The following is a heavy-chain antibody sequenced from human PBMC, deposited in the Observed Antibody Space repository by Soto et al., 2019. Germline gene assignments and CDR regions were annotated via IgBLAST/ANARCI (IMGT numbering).Heavy chain of an antibody. CDR2: ISAYNGNT. J-gene: IGHJ3*02. Sequence: ASVKVSCKASGGTFSSYTISWVRQAPGQGLEWMGWISAYNGNTNYAQKLQGRVTMTTDTSTSTAYMELRSLRSDDTAVYYCARDDIVVVVGDAFDIWGQGTMVTVSS. V-gene: IGHV1-18*01. CDR3: ARDDIVVVVGDAFDI. CDR1: GGTFSSYT. D-gene: IGHD2-15*01.